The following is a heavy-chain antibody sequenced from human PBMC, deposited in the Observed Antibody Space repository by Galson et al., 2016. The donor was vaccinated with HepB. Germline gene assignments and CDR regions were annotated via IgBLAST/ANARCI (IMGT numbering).Heavy chain of an antibody. CDR3: ARDKIVGAIAASYFDY. CDR1: GFTFDDYA. V-gene: IGHV3-9*01. D-gene: IGHD1-26*01. CDR2: ITWNNGSI. Sequence: SLRLSCAASGFTFDDYAMHWVRQAPGKGLEWVSGITWNNGSIYYLDSVKGRFTISRDNAKNSLYLQMNSLRGEDTAVYYCARDKIVGAIAASYFDYWGQGALVTVSS. J-gene: IGHJ4*02.